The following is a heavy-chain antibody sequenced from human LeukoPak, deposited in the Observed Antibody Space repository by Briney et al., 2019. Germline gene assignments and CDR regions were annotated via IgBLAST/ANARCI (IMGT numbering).Heavy chain of an antibody. CDR2: ISGSDSST. Sequence: GGSLRLSCAASGFTFTTYAMSWVRQAPGKGLEWVSAISGSDSSTYYADSVKGRFTISRDNSENTLYLQINSLRAEDTAVYYCAKHLQTVTTYRRGFDYWGQGTLVTVSS. D-gene: IGHD4-17*01. J-gene: IGHJ4*02. CDR1: GFTFTTYA. CDR3: AKHLQTVTTYRRGFDY. V-gene: IGHV3-23*01.